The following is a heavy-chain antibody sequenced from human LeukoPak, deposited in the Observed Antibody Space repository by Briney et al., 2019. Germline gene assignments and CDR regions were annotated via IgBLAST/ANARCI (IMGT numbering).Heavy chain of an antibody. V-gene: IGHV4-61*01. D-gene: IGHD3-10*01. CDR1: GGSVSSGSYY. CDR2: IYYSGST. CDR3: ARRAVQVRFFDL. Sequence: PSETLSLTCTVSGGSVSSGSYYWSWIRQPPGKGLEWIGNIYYSGSTNYNPSLKSRVTISVDTSENQFSLKLSSVTAADTAVYYCARRAVQVRFFDLWGRGTLVTVSS. J-gene: IGHJ2*01.